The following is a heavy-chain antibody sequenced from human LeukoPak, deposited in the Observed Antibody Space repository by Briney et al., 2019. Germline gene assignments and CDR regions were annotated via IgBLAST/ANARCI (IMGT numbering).Heavy chain of an antibody. D-gene: IGHD2-15*01. CDR3: AKVYCSGGSCYGTGNYYYMDV. CDR1: GFTFSTYG. CDR2: IRYDGDNK. V-gene: IGHV3-30*02. J-gene: IGHJ6*03. Sequence: GGSLRPSCAASGFTFSTYGMHWIRQAPGKGLEWVAFIRYDGDNKYYADSVKGRFTISRDNSKNTLYLQMNSLRVEDTAVYYCAKVYCSGGSCYGTGNYYYMDVWGKGTTVTISS.